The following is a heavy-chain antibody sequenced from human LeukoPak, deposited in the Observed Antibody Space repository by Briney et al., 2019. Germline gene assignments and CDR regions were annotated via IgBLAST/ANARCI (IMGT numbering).Heavy chain of an antibody. V-gene: IGHV4-4*07. J-gene: IGHJ3*02. D-gene: IGHD2-15*01. Sequence: SETLSLTCSVSGVSIDTYYWSWIRQPAGKGLEWIGRIFASGSGNYNPSLRGRVTMSVDTSRNQFSLQLTSVTAADTAVYYCARDGDYSRPFRHDAFDIWGQGTMVTVSS. CDR2: IFASGSG. CDR1: GVSIDTYY. CDR3: ARDGDYSRPFRHDAFDI.